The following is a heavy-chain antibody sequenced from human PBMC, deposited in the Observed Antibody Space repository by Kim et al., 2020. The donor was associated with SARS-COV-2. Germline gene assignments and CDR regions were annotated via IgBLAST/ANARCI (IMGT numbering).Heavy chain of an antibody. V-gene: IGHV1-2*02. D-gene: IGHD3-3*01. Sequence: ASVKVSCKASGYTFTGYYMHWVRQAPGQGLEWMGWINPNSGGTNYAQKFQGRVTMTRDTSISTAYMELSRLRSDDTAVYYCARVSGYYDFWSGYYRWGQGTLVTVSS. CDR2: INPNSGGT. CDR1: GYTFTGYY. J-gene: IGHJ4*02. CDR3: ARVSGYYDFWSGYYR.